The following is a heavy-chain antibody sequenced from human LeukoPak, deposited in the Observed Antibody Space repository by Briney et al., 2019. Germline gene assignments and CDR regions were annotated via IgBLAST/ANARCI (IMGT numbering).Heavy chain of an antibody. Sequence: GGSLRLSCAASGFTFSSYAMSWVRQAPGKGLEWVSAISGSGGSTYYADSVKGRFTISRDNSKNTLYLQMNSLRAEGTAVYYFAKDHGPQYCSSTSCYAGHFDYWGQGTLVTVSS. D-gene: IGHD2-2*01. V-gene: IGHV3-23*01. J-gene: IGHJ4*02. CDR2: ISGSGGST. CDR1: GFTFSSYA. CDR3: AKDHGPQYCSSTSCYAGHFDY.